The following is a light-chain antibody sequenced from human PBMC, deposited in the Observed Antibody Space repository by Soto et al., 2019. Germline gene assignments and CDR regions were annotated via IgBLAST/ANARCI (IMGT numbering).Light chain of an antibody. CDR1: QSFRGL. V-gene: IGKV3-15*01. CDR3: LQYNNWVPT. J-gene: IGKJ1*01. CDR2: DAS. Sequence: EVVLTQSPVTLSLSPGERATLSCRASQSFRGLLAWYQQKPGQAPRLLIYDASTRATGIPARFSGSGSGTEFTFTVSSLQSEDFAVYYCLQYNNWVPTFGQGTKVEIK.